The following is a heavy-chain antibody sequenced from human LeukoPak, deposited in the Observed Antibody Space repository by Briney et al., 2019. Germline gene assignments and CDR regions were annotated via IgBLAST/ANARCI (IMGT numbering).Heavy chain of an antibody. CDR1: GFTFRNYR. D-gene: IGHD2-2*01. V-gene: IGHV3-20*04. CDR3: ARGGRSTSYSAAFDI. CDR2: INWNGYSI. Sequence: GGSLRLSCIASGFTFRNYRMNWVRQAPGKGLEWVSGINWNGYSIGYGDSVQGRFTTSRDNAKNSLSLQMNSLRAEDTALYYCARGGRSTSYSAAFDIWGQGTMVIVSS. J-gene: IGHJ3*02.